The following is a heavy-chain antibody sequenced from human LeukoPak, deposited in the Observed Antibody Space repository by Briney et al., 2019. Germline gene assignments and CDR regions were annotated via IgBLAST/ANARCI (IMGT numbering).Heavy chain of an antibody. CDR1: GFTFDDYG. V-gene: IGHV3-20*04. CDR3: AKDRGGYSSSWYVEDY. J-gene: IGHJ4*02. CDR2: INWNGGST. Sequence: GGSLRLSCAASGFTFDDYGMSWVRQAPGKGLEWVSGINWNGGSTGYADSVKGRFTISRDNSKNTLYLQMNSLRAEDTAVYYCAKDRGGYSSSWYVEDYWGQGTLVTVSS. D-gene: IGHD6-13*01.